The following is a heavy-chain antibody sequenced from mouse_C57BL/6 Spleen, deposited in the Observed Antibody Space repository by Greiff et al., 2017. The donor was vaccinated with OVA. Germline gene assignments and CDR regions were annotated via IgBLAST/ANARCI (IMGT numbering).Heavy chain of an antibody. CDR2: ISNLAYSI. Sequence: EVKLMESGGGLVQPGGSLKLSCAASGFTFSDYGMAWVRQAPRKGPEWVAFISNLAYSIYYADTVTGRFTISRENAKNTLYLEMSSLRSEDTAMYYCARHYYGSSYYYAMDYWGQGTSVTVSS. V-gene: IGHV5-15*01. CDR3: ARHYYGSSYYYAMDY. J-gene: IGHJ4*01. CDR1: GFTFSDYG. D-gene: IGHD1-1*01.